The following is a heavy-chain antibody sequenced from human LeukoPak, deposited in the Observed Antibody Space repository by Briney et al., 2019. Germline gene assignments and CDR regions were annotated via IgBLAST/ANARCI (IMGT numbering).Heavy chain of an antibody. CDR3: ARVDSSSWPPSSVSLDY. CDR1: GFTFSSYA. V-gene: IGHV3-53*01. D-gene: IGHD6-13*01. Sequence: GGSLRLSCAASGFTFSSYAMSWVRQAPGKGLEWVSVIYSGGSTYYADSVKGRFTISRDNSKNTLYLQMNSLRAEDTAVYYCARVDSSSWPPSSVSLDYWGQGTLVTVSS. CDR2: IYSGGST. J-gene: IGHJ4*02.